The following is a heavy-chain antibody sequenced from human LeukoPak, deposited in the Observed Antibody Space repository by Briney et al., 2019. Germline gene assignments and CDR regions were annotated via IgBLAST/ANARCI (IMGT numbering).Heavy chain of an antibody. V-gene: IGHV3-7*01. Sequence: GGSLRLSCAASGFTFSSYWMSWVRQAPGKGLEWVANIKQDGSEKYYVDSVKGRFTISSDNAKNSLYLQMNSLRLEDAAVYYCARDPTLLSSGWQEFYFDFWGQGTLVTVSS. CDR1: GFTFSSYW. J-gene: IGHJ4*02. D-gene: IGHD6-25*01. CDR3: ARDPTLLSSGWQEFYFDF. CDR2: IKQDGSEK.